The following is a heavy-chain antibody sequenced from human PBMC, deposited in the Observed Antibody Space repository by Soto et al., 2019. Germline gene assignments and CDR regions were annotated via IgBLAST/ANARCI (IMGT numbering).Heavy chain of an antibody. CDR1: GFTFNYYP. D-gene: IGHD6-19*01. Sequence: GGSVRLSCAASGFTFNYYPMHWVRQAPGKGLEWVAVVSFDGSNKYYADSVKGRFTISRDNSKNTLYLQMNSLRREDTAVYYCARLPGPLVAVLYIYPLDGRETMSDEDVWGQGTTVTVSS. CDR2: VSFDGSNK. V-gene: IGHV3-30-3*01. J-gene: IGHJ6*02. CDR3: ARLPGPLVAVLYIYPLDGRETMSDEDV.